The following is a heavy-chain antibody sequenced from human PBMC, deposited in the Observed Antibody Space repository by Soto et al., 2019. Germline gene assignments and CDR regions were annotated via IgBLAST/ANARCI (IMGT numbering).Heavy chain of an antibody. CDR2: ISGSGGST. Sequence: PGGSLRLSCAASGFTFSTYAMSWVRQAPGKGLEWVSAISGSGGSTYYADSVKGRFTISRDNSKNTLYLQMNSLRAEDTAVYYCATPALLPHYYSYYYGMDVWGQGTTVTVSS. J-gene: IGHJ6*02. D-gene: IGHD2-15*01. V-gene: IGHV3-23*01. CDR3: ATPALLPHYYSYYYGMDV. CDR1: GFTFSTYA.